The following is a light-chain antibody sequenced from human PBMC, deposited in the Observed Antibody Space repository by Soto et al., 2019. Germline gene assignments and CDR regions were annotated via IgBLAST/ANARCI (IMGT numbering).Light chain of an antibody. CDR2: DAS. J-gene: IGKJ3*01. Sequence: DIQVTQSPSTLSASVGDRVTITCRASQSISAWLAWYHQQPGKAPKLLIYDASTLESGVPSRFSGSGSGTEFTLTIHSLQPDDIGNYYCQQYNTHSPFFGPGTKVEIK. CDR1: QSISAW. V-gene: IGKV1-5*01. CDR3: QQYNTHSPF.